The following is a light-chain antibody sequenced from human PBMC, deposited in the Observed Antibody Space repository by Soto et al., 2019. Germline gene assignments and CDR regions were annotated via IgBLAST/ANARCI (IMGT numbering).Light chain of an antibody. CDR3: QQYNNWPPIT. V-gene: IGKV3-15*01. J-gene: IGKJ5*01. CDR1: QRITT. CDR2: GAS. Sequence: EIVMTQSPATLSLSPGERATLSCRASQRITTVAWYHQKPGQAPRLLIYGASTRATGIPARFSGSGSGTEFTLTISSLQSEDFAVYYCQQYNNWPPITLGQGTRLEI.